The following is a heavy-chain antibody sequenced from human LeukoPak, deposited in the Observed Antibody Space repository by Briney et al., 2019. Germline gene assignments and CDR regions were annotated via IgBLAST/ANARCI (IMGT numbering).Heavy chain of an antibody. D-gene: IGHD3-22*01. CDR3: ARDFRGSGCAFDI. V-gene: IGHV3-21*01. CDR2: ISSSSSYI. Sequence: GGSLRLSCAASGFTFSSYSMNWVRQAPGKGLEWVSSISSSSSYIYYADSVKGRFTISRDNAKSSLYLQMNSLGAEDTAVYYCARDFRGSGCAFDIWGQGTMVTVSS. CDR1: GFTFSSYS. J-gene: IGHJ3*02.